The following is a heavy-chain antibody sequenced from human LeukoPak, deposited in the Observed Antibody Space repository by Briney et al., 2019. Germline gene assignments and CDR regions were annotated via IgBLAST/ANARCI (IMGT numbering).Heavy chain of an antibody. D-gene: IGHD3-10*01. J-gene: IGHJ1*01. CDR3: ARVARKFNYYGSGSYYSAEYFQH. Sequence: SETLSLTCAVYGGSFSGYYWSWIRQPPGKGLEWIGEINHSGSTNYNPSLKSRVTISVDTSKNQFSLKLSSVTAADTAVYYCARVARKFNYYGSGSYYSAEYFQHWGQGTLVTVSS. CDR1: GGSFSGYY. V-gene: IGHV4-34*01. CDR2: INHSGST.